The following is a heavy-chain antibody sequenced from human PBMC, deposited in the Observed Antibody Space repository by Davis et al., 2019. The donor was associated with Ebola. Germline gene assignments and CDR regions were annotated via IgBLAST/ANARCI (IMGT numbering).Heavy chain of an antibody. CDR1: GYTFTTYA. CDR2: INAGNGYT. Sequence: ASVKVSCKASGYTFTTYAMQWVRQAPGQRLEWMGWINAGNGYTKYSQKFQGRVTITRDKSASTAYMELRSLRSADTAVYYCARSPLGEFSGHYFDSWGQGTLVTVSS. D-gene: IGHD3-16*02. CDR3: ARSPLGEFSGHYFDS. J-gene: IGHJ4*02. V-gene: IGHV1-3*01.